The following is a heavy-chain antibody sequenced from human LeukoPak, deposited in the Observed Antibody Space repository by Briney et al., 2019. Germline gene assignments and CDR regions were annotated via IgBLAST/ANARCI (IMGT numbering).Heavy chain of an antibody. D-gene: IGHD2-15*01. J-gene: IGHJ4*02. CDR1: GGSISSGGYY. CDR2: IYYSGST. Sequence: SQTLSLTCTVSGGSISSGGYYWSWIRQHPGKGLEWIGYIYYSGSTYYNPSLKSRVTISVDTSKNQFSLKLSSVTAADTAGYYCARGTIVAVDYWGQGTLVTVSS. CDR3: ARGTIVAVDY. V-gene: IGHV4-31*03.